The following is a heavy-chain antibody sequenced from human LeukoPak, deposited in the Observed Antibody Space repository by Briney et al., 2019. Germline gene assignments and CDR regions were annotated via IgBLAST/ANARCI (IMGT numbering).Heavy chain of an antibody. CDR3: ARGRWLRDSSGYYYPY. V-gene: IGHV3-30-3*01. CDR2: ISYDGSNK. D-gene: IGHD3-22*01. J-gene: IGHJ4*02. CDR1: GFTFSSYA. Sequence: GGSLRLSCAASGFTFSSYAMHWVRQAPGKGLEWVAVISYDGSNKYYADSVKGRFTISRDNSKNTLYLQMNSLRAEDTAVYYCARGRWLRDSSGYYYPYWGQGTLVTVYS.